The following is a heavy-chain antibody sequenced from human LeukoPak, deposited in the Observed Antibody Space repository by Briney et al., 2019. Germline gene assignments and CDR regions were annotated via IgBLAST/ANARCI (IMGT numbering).Heavy chain of an antibody. D-gene: IGHD7-27*01. Sequence: SETLSLTCTVSGGSISNYYWNWIRQPPGKGLEWIGNIYHSGSTHYNPSLKSRVTISVDTSKNQFSLKLSSVTAADTAVYYCARLFLGTWYYMNVWGKGTTVTVSS. CDR1: GGSISNYY. V-gene: IGHV4-59*08. CDR3: ARLFLGTWYYMNV. J-gene: IGHJ6*03. CDR2: IYHSGST.